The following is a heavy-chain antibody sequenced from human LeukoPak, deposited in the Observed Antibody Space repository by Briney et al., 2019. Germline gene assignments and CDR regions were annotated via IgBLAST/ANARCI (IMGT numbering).Heavy chain of an antibody. J-gene: IGHJ5*02. V-gene: IGHV4-39*07. Sequence: SETLSLTCTVSGGSISSSSYYWGWIRQPPGKGLEWIGSIYYSGSTYYNPSLKSRVTISVDTSKNRFSLKLSSVTAADTAVYYCARPHSGYYDSSGYYKNWFDPWGQGTLVTVSS. D-gene: IGHD3-22*01. CDR3: ARPHSGYYDSSGYYKNWFDP. CDR1: GGSISSSSYY. CDR2: IYYSGST.